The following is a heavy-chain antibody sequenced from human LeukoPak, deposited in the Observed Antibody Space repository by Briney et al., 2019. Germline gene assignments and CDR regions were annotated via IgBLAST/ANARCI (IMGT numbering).Heavy chain of an antibody. J-gene: IGHJ3*02. CDR3: ARDEVPYCSSTSCHNPFGAFDI. CDR1: GFSFSSYG. D-gene: IGHD2-2*01. V-gene: IGHV3-7*01. CDR2: IKQDGSEK. Sequence: PGGSLRLSCAASGFSFSSYGMHWVRQAPGKGLEWVANIKQDGSEKYYVDSVKGRFTISRDNAKNSLYLQMNSLRAEDTAVYYCARDEVPYCSSTSCHNPFGAFDIWGQGTMVTVSS.